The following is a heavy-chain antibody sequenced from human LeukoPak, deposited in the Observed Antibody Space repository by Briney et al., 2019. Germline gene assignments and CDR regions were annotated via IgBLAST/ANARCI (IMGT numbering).Heavy chain of an antibody. Sequence: GGSLRLSCAASGFTFSSYAMSWVRQAPGKGLEWVSAISGSGGSTYYADSVKGRFTISRDNSKNTLYLQMNSLRAEDTDVYYCASLAVAGYDAFDIWGQGTMVTVSS. CDR3: ASLAVAGYDAFDI. CDR2: ISGSGGST. D-gene: IGHD6-19*01. J-gene: IGHJ3*02. CDR1: GFTFSSYA. V-gene: IGHV3-23*01.